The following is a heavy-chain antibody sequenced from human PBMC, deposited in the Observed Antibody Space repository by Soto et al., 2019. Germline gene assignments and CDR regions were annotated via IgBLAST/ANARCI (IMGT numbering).Heavy chain of an antibody. Sequence: PGGSLRLSCAASGFTFSSYGMHWVRQAPGKGLEWVAVISYDGSNKYYADSVKGRFTISRDNSKNTLYLQMNSLRAEDTAVYYCAKGNAFISTSSFGYWGQGTLVTVSS. CDR1: GFTFSSYG. D-gene: IGHD3-22*01. V-gene: IGHV3-30*18. CDR3: AKGNAFISTSSFGY. CDR2: ISYDGSNK. J-gene: IGHJ4*02.